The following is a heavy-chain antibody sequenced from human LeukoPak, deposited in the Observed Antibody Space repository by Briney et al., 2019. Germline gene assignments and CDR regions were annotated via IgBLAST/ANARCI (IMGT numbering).Heavy chain of an antibody. D-gene: IGHD5-12*01. CDR1: GYTFTSYG. V-gene: IGHV1-2*02. Sequence: ASVKVSCKASGYTFTSYGISWVRQAPGQGLEWMGWINPNSGGTNYAQKFQGRVTMTRDTSISTAYMELSRLRSDDTAVYYCARVYSGYDFSLDYWGQGTLVTVSS. CDR2: INPNSGGT. CDR3: ARVYSGYDFSLDY. J-gene: IGHJ4*02.